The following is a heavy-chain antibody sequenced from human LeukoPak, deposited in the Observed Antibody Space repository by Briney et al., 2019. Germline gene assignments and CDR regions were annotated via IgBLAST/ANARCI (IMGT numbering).Heavy chain of an antibody. CDR2: IGTAGDT. CDR3: ARVTCSGGSCYNDY. D-gene: IGHD2-15*01. V-gene: IGHV3-13*01. J-gene: IGHJ4*02. Sequence: GGSLRLSCAASGFTFSSYDMPWVRQATGKGLEWVSAIGTAGDTYYPGSVKGRFTISRENAKNSLYLQMNSLRAGDTAVYYCARVTCSGGSCYNDYWGQGTLVTVSS. CDR1: GFTFSSYD.